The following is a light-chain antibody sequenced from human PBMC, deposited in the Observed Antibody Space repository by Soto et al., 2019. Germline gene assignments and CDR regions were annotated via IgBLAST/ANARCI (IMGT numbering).Light chain of an antibody. J-gene: IGKJ1*01. V-gene: IGKV1-8*01. CDR3: QQYYSYPWT. CDR2: AAS. Sequence: AIRMTQSPSSLSASTGDRVTITCRASQGISSYLAWYQQKPGKATKLLIYAASTLQSGVPSRFSGSGSGTDFTLTIRCLQSEDFATYSCQQYYSYPWTFGQGTKVDIK. CDR1: QGISSY.